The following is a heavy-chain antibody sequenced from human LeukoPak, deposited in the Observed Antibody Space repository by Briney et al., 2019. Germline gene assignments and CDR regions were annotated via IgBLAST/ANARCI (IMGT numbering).Heavy chain of an antibody. Sequence: GESLRLSCAASGLTFSTYSMNWLRLAPGKGLEWVSSISPDSNYKYYVDSVKGRFTISRDNAKNSLYLQMNSLRAEDTAVYYCVRGGYRGFDYEYWGQGTLVTVSS. CDR2: ISPDSNYK. CDR3: VRGGYRGFDYEY. V-gene: IGHV3-21*01. D-gene: IGHD5-12*01. J-gene: IGHJ4*02. CDR1: GLTFSTYS.